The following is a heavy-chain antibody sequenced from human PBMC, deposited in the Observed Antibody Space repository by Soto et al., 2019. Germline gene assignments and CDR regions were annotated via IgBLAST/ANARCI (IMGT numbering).Heavy chain of an antibody. Sequence: QVQLQQWGAGLLKPSGTLSLTCAVYGGSFSGYQWSWIRQTPGKGLEWIGGINDSGDINYNPSLKSRVNILVDSPKKQISLRLSSVTAADTAVYYCARGLILWFGELSRRGGYYYYMDVWGKGTTVTVSS. J-gene: IGHJ6*03. CDR2: INDSGDI. D-gene: IGHD3-10*01. CDR1: GGSFSGYQ. V-gene: IGHV4-34*01. CDR3: ARGLILWFGELSRRGGYYYYMDV.